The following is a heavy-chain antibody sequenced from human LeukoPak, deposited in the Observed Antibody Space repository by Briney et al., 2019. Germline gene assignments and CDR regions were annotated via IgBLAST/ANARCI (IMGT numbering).Heavy chain of an antibody. V-gene: IGHV1-2*02. CDR1: GYTFTGYY. Sequence: GASVKVSCKASGYTFTGYYMHWVRQAPGQGLEWMGWINPNSGGTNYAQKFQGRVTMTRDTSISTAYMELSRLRSDDTAVYYCASDLVPAAIYYFDYWGQGTLVTVSS. J-gene: IGHJ4*02. CDR3: ASDLVPAAIYYFDY. CDR2: INPNSGGT. D-gene: IGHD2-2*02.